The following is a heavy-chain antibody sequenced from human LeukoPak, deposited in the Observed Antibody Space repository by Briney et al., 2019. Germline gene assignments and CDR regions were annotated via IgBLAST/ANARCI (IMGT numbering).Heavy chain of an antibody. CDR1: GGSISSSNW. CDR3: ARVNRYCSSTSCDYYYYYGMDV. Sequence: PSETLSLTCTVSGGSISSSNWWSWVRQPPGKGLEWIGEIYHSGSTNYNPSLKSRVTISVDKSKNQFSLKLSSVTAADTAVYYCARVNRYCSSTSCDYYYYYGMDVWGQGTTVTVSS. V-gene: IGHV4-4*02. J-gene: IGHJ6*02. CDR2: IYHSGST. D-gene: IGHD2-2*01.